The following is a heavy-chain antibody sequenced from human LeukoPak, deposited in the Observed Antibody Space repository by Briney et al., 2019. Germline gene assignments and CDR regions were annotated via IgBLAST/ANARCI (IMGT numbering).Heavy chain of an antibody. CDR2: INPNSGGT. J-gene: IGHJ5*02. D-gene: IGHD3-10*01. Sequence: GASVKVSCKASGYTFTSYGISWVRQAPGQGLEWMGWINPNSGGTNYAQKFQGRVTMTRDTSISTAYMELSRLRSDDTAVYYCARATPGIPWGQGTLVTVSS. V-gene: IGHV1-2*02. CDR3: ARATPGIP. CDR1: GYTFTSYG.